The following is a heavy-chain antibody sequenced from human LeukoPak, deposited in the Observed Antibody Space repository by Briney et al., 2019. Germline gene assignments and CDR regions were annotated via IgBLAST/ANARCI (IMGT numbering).Heavy chain of an antibody. CDR1: GFTLSSNY. CDR3: ARLNFGDDY. D-gene: IGHD4-17*01. V-gene: IGHV3-66*01. CDR2: IYGSTSA. J-gene: IGHJ4*02. Sequence: GGSLRLSCAASGFTLSSNYINWVRQAPGKGLEWVSLIYGSTSADYSDSVKGRFTISRDTSMNTVYLQMNSLRAEDTAVYYCARLNFGDDYWGQGALVTVSS.